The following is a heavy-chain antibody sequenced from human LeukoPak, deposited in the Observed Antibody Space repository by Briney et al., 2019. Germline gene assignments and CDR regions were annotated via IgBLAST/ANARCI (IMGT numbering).Heavy chain of an antibody. CDR3: ARRPSRYCSSTSCYVAAFDI. J-gene: IGHJ3*02. CDR1: GGSFSGYY. Sequence: SETLSLTCAVYGGSFSGYYWSWIRQPPGKGLEWIGEINHSGSTNYNPSLKSRVTIPVDTSKNQFSLKLSSVTAADTAVYYCARRPSRYCSSTSCYVAAFDIWGQGTMVTVSS. CDR2: INHSGST. V-gene: IGHV4-34*01. D-gene: IGHD2-2*01.